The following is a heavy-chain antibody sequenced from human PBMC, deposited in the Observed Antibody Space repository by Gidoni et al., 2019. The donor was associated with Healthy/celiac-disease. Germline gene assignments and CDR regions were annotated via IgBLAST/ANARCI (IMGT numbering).Heavy chain of an antibody. CDR3: ARAGTTDAFDI. D-gene: IGHD1-1*01. J-gene: IGHJ3*02. CDR2: IGTAGDT. V-gene: IGHV3-13*01. CDR1: GFTFSSYD. Sequence: EVQLGESGGGVVQPGGSLRLACAPSGFTFSSYDLHCVRQATGKGLAWVSAIGTAGDTYYPGSVKSRSTNSRENAKNPLYLQMNSLRAGDTAVYYCARAGTTDAFDIWGQGTMVTVSS.